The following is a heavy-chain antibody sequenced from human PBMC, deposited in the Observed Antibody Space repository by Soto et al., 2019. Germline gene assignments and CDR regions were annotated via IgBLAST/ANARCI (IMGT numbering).Heavy chain of an antibody. CDR1: GFTFSSYS. J-gene: IGHJ4*02. CDR3: ARDHNLAVRIYHDY. D-gene: IGHD5-12*01. CDR2: ISSSSSYI. V-gene: IGHV3-21*01. Sequence: GGSLRLSCAASGFTFSSYSMNWVRQAPGKGLEWVSSISSSSSYIYYADSVKGRFTISRDNAKNSLYLQMNSLRAEDTAVYYCARDHNLAVRIYHDYWGQGTLVTVSS.